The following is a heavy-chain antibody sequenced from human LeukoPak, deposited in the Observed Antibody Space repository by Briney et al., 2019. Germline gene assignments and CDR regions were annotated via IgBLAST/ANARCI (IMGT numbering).Heavy chain of an antibody. CDR3: ARDYCSSTSCPPVGNYYYGMDV. V-gene: IGHV1-69*06. CDR2: SIPIFGTA. Sequence: SVKISCKASGGTFSSYSISWGRHAPGEELVWMGGSIPIFGTANYAQKFQGRVTITADKATSTAYMELSRLRSEDTAVYYCARDYCSSTSCPPVGNYYYGMDVWGKGTTVTASS. CDR1: GGTFSSYS. J-gene: IGHJ6*04. D-gene: IGHD2-2*01.